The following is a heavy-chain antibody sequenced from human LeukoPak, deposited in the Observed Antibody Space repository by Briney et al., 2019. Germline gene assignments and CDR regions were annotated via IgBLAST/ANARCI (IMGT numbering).Heavy chain of an antibody. CDR2: IYTSGST. J-gene: IGHJ5*02. V-gene: IGHV4-4*07. CDR1: GGSISSYY. D-gene: IGHD2-2*01. CDR3: ARERWNFVVVPPAIISWFDP. Sequence: SETLSLTCTVSGGSISSYYWSWIRQPAGKGLEWIERIYTSGSTNYNPSLKSRVTMSVDTSKNQFSLKLSSVTAADTAVYYCARERWNFVVVPPAIISWFDPWGQGTLVTVSS.